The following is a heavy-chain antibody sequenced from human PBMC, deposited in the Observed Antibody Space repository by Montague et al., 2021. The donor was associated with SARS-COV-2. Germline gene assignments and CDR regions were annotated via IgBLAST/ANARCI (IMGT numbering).Heavy chain of an antibody. CDR3: ASQVPDFWCGIGY. CDR2: IYYSGST. V-gene: IGHV4-59*01. CDR1: GGSISSYY. D-gene: IGHD3-3*01. J-gene: IGHJ4*02. Sequence: SETLSLTCTVSGGSISSYYWSWIRQPPGKGLEWIGYIYYSGSTNYNPSLKSRVTISVDTSKNQFSLKLSSVTAADTAVYYCASQVPDFWCGIGYWGQGTLVTVSS.